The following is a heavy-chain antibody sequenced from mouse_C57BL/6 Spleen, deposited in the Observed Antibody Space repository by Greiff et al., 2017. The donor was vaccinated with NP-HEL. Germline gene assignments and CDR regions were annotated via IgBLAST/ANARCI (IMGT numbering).Heavy chain of an antibody. Sequence: EVKLVESGGGLVQPGGSLKLSCAASGFTFSDYYMYWVRQTPEKRLEWVAYISNGGGSTYYPDTVKGRFTISRDNAKNTLYLQMSRLKSEDTAMYYCARRDYADWYFDVWGTGTTVTVSS. CDR3: ARRDYADWYFDV. D-gene: IGHD2-4*01. CDR1: GFTFSDYY. CDR2: ISNGGGST. J-gene: IGHJ1*03. V-gene: IGHV5-12*01.